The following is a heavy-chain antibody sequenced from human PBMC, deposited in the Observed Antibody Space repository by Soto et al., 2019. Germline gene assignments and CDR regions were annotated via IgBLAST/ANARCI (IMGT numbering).Heavy chain of an antibody. J-gene: IGHJ4*02. CDR1: GFTFNNFG. D-gene: IGHD4-17*01. V-gene: IGHV3-30*18. Sequence: QVQLVESGGGVVQPGRSLRLSCVASGFTFNNFGIHWVRQAPGKGLEWVAVISYDGSNKYYADSVQGRFTISRVNSENTRDLQMSSLSAEDTALYYCAKASYGDVGVSFLDYWGQGPLVTVSS. CDR3: AKASYGDVGVSFLDY. CDR2: ISYDGSNK.